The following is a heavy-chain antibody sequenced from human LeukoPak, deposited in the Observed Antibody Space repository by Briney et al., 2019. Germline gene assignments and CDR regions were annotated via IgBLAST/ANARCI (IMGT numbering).Heavy chain of an antibody. Sequence: PGGSLRLSCAASGFTLDDYAMHWVRQAPGKGLEWVSGISWNSGAIGYTDSVRGRFTISRDNSKNTLYLQMNSLRAEDTAVYYCARDDVLRFLEWSSWGQGTLVTVSS. D-gene: IGHD3-3*01. J-gene: IGHJ5*02. CDR2: ISWNSGAI. CDR1: GFTLDDYA. V-gene: IGHV3-9*01. CDR3: ARDDVLRFLEWSS.